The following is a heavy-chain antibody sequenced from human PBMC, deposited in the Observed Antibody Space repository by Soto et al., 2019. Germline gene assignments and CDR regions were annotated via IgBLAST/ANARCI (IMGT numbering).Heavy chain of an antibody. V-gene: IGHV5-10-1*01. CDR1: GYTFFSFW. Sequence: GESLKISCHGSGYTFFSFWIVWVRQVPGKGLEWVGRIDPGDSSATYSPTFQGHVTISADRSTRSAYLQWRSLRASDTAIYFCARRYCSRADCYSDSWGQGSLVTVSS. CDR2: IDPGDSSA. CDR3: ARRYCSRADCYSDS. D-gene: IGHD2-2*01. J-gene: IGHJ4*02.